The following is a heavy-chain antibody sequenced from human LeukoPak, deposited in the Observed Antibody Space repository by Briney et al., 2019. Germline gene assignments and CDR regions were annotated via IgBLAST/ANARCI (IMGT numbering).Heavy chain of an antibody. CDR1: GFTFSIYW. CDR2: IKQDGSEK. Sequence: GGSLRLSCAASGFTFSIYWMSWVRQAPERGREWVANIKQDGSEKYYEDSVKGRFTISRNNTKNSLYLQMNSLRAENTAVYYWASDRGATGGMDVWGQGTTVTVSS. CDR3: ASDRGATGGMDV. V-gene: IGHV3-7*01. D-gene: IGHD1-26*01. J-gene: IGHJ6*02.